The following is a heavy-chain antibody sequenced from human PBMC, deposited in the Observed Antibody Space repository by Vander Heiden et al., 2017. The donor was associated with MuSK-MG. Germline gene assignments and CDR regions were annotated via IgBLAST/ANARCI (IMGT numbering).Heavy chain of an antibody. CDR1: GFTFSSYG. D-gene: IGHD2-15*01. CDR3: ARFPHYSGGSGDVFDI. CDR2: ISSSSGYR. J-gene: IGHJ3*02. V-gene: IGHV3-21*01. Sequence: EVQLVESGGGLVKPGESLRLSWAASGFTFSSYGMNWVRQAPGKGLEWVSSISSSSGYRYYADSVEGRFTIFRDNDKNSLYLQMDSLRAEDTAIYYCARFPHYSGGSGDVFDIWGQGTRVTVSS.